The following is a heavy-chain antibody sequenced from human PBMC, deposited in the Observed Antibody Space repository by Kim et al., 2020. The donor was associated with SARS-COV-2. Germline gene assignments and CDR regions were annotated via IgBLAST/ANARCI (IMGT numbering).Heavy chain of an antibody. D-gene: IGHD5-12*01. CDR2: IYYSGST. J-gene: IGHJ4*02. V-gene: IGHV4-31*03. CDR1: GGSISSGGYY. CDR3: ARGPYSGEPFDY. Sequence: SETLSLTCTVSGGSISSGGYYWSWIRQHPGKGLEWIGYIYYSGSTYYNPSPKRRVTISVDTSKNQFSLKLSSVTAADTAVYYCARGPYSGEPFDYWGQGTLVTVSS.